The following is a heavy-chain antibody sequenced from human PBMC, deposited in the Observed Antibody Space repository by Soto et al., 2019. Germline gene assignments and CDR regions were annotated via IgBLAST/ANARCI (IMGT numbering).Heavy chain of an antibody. D-gene: IGHD3-3*01. J-gene: IGHJ4*02. CDR1: GGTFSSYA. CDR3: ARRPIFGGGELDY. CDR2: IIPIFGKT. Sequence: GASVKVSCKASGGTFSSYAISWVRQAPGQGLEWMGGIIPIFGKTNYAQKFQGRVTMTTDESTSTAYMELRSLRSDDTAVYYCARRPIFGGGELDYWGQGTLVTVSS. V-gene: IGHV1-69*05.